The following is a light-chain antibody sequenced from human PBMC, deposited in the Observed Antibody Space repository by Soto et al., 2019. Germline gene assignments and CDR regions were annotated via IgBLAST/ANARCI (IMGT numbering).Light chain of an antibody. CDR1: QSVGSY. J-gene: IGKJ5*01. CDR3: QQRNNWPPIT. V-gene: IGKV3-11*01. Sequence: EIVLTQSPATLSLSPGERATLSCRASQSVGSYLAWYQQKPGQPPRLLIYDASNRATGIPARFSGSGSGTDFNLTISSLEPEDFAVYYCQQRNNWPPITFGQGTRLEIK. CDR2: DAS.